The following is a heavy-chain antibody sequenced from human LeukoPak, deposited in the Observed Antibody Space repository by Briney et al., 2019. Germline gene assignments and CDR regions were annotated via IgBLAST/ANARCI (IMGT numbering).Heavy chain of an antibody. J-gene: IGHJ3*02. Sequence: GASVKVSCKASGYTFTSYYMHWVRQAPGQGLEWMGIINPSGGSTSYAQKLQGRVTMTTDTSTSTAYMELRSLRSDDTAVYYCARVRCSSTSCVTPMGADAFDIWGQGTMVTVSS. V-gene: IGHV1-46*01. CDR3: ARVRCSSTSCVTPMGADAFDI. D-gene: IGHD2-2*01. CDR2: INPSGGST. CDR1: GYTFTSYY.